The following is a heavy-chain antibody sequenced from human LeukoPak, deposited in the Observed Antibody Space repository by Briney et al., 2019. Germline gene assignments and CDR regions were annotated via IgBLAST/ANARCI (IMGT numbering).Heavy chain of an antibody. CDR2: ITNSGNSK. CDR3: ATPLDYYDRSGYHQGGD. Sequence: PGGSLRLSCAASEFTFSSYSMNWVRQAPGKGLEWVSYITNSGNSKSYADSVKGRFTISRDNTKNSLYLQMNGLRAEDTAVYYCATPLDYYDRSGYHQGGDWGQGTLVTVSS. V-gene: IGHV3-48*01. J-gene: IGHJ4*02. D-gene: IGHD3-22*01. CDR1: EFTFSSYS.